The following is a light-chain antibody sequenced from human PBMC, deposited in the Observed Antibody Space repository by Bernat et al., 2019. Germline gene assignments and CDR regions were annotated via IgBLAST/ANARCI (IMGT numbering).Light chain of an antibody. V-gene: IGLV2-8*01. CDR2: EVS. J-gene: IGLJ3*02. CDR1: SSDVGGYNY. CDR3: SSDAGSKWAWV. Sequence: QSALTQPPSASGSPGQSVTISCTGTSSDVGGYNYVSWYQQHPGKAPKLMIYEVSKRPSGVPDRFSGSKSGNTASLTVSGLQAEDEADYYCSSDAGSKWAWVFGGGTKLTVL.